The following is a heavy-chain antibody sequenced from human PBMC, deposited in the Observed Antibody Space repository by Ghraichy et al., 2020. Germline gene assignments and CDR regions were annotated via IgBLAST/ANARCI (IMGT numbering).Heavy chain of an antibody. Sequence: GGSLRLSCVVSGLTFSSNVMSWVRQAPGKGLEWISAISGSGGSTYYADSVKGRFTISRDNSKNTLYMQMNSLRAEDTATYYCANPGGIEVASGRYMDVWGIGTTVTVSS. CDR2: ISGSGGST. CDR1: GLTFSSNV. J-gene: IGHJ6*03. CDR3: ANPGGIEVASGRYMDV. V-gene: IGHV3-23*01. D-gene: IGHD6-13*01.